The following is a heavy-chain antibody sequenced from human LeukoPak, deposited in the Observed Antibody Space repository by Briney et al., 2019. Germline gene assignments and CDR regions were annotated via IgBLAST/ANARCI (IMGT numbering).Heavy chain of an antibody. D-gene: IGHD1-14*01. V-gene: IGHV1-2*02. CDR2: INPNSGGT. CDR3: AREGNRSYYYYMDV. Sequence: ASVKVSCKASGGTFSSYAISWVRQAPGQGLEWMGWINPNSGGTNYAQKFQGRVTMTRDTSISTAYMELSRLRSDDTAVYYCAREGNRSYYYYMDVWGKGTTVTVSS. J-gene: IGHJ6*03. CDR1: GGTFSSYA.